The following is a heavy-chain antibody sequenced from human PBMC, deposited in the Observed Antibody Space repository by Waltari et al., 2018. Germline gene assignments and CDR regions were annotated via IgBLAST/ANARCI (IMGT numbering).Heavy chain of an antibody. CDR2: IYYSGST. Sequence: VQLRESAPGWVKLSETLSPPCLVPVGSSSSYYWSWIRQPPGKGLEWIGYIYYSGSTNYNPSLKSRVTISVDTSKNQFSLKLSSVTAADTAVYYCAREHSSGWYPPDAFDIWGQGTMVTVSS. D-gene: IGHD6-19*01. V-gene: IGHV4-59*01. CDR3: AREHSSGWYPPDAFDI. J-gene: IGHJ3*02. CDR1: VGSSSSYY.